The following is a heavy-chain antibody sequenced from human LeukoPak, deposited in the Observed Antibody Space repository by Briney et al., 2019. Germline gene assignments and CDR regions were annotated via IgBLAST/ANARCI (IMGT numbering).Heavy chain of an antibody. J-gene: IGHJ5*02. Sequence: PSETLSLTGTVLGGSISSSSYYWGWIRQPPGKGLEWMGSIYYSGSTYYNPSLKSRVTISVDTSKNQFSLKLSSVTAADTAVYYCARHRYSSSWGNNWFDPWGQGTLVTVSS. D-gene: IGHD6-13*01. CDR1: GGSISSSSYY. CDR3: ARHRYSSSWGNNWFDP. V-gene: IGHV4-39*01. CDR2: IYYSGST.